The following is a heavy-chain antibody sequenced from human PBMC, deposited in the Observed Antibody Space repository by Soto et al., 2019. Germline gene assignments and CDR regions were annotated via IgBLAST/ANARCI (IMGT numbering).Heavy chain of an antibody. CDR2: MNPNSGNT. Sequence: ASVKVSCKASGYTFTSYDINWVRQATGQGLEWMGWMNPNSGNTGYAQKFQGRVTMTRNTSISTAYMELSSLRSEDTAVYYCARAPGYSSSSPFDYWGQGTLVTVSS. CDR3: ARAPGYSSSSPFDY. D-gene: IGHD6-6*01. V-gene: IGHV1-8*01. CDR1: GYTFTSYD. J-gene: IGHJ4*02.